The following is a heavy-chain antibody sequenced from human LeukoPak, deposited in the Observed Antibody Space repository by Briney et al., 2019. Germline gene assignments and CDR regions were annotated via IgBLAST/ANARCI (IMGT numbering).Heavy chain of an antibody. CDR1: GYSFTSYW. V-gene: IGHV5-10-1*01. CDR3: ATAPYPNFDY. J-gene: IGHJ4*02. CDR2: IDPSDSYT. Sequence: GESLRISCKGSGYSFTSYWISWVRQMPGKGLEWMGGIDPSDSYTNYSPSFQGHVTISADKSISTAYLQWSSLKASDTAMYYCATAPYPNFDYWGQGTLVTVSS.